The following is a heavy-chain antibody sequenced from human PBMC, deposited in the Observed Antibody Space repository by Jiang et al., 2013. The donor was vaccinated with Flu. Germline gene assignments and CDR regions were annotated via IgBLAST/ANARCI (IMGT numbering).Heavy chain of an antibody. CDR3: ARAGAYSSGWYVSDY. Sequence: SGAEVKKPGASVRISCKASGYAITSYPIHWVRQAPGQRLEWVGNINAGSDNVNYAQKFQGRVTITRDTSASTAYMELGSLRSEDTATYYCARAGAYSSGWYVSDYWGQGTLVTVSS. V-gene: IGHV1-3*01. CDR1: GYAITSYP. D-gene: IGHD6-19*01. J-gene: IGHJ4*02. CDR2: INAGSDNV.